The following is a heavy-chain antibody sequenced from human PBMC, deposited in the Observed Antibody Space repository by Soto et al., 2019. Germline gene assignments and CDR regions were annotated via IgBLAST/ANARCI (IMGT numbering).Heavy chain of an antibody. CDR1: GGTFSSYA. Sequence: ASVKVSCKASGGTFSSYAISWVRQAPGQGLEWMGGIIPIFGTANYAQKFQGRVTITADESTSTAYMELSSLRSEDTAVYYCARAPSEVVVVAAKVGVQGDTGGWFDPWGQGTLVTVSS. J-gene: IGHJ5*02. D-gene: IGHD2-15*01. V-gene: IGHV1-69*13. CDR2: IIPIFGTA. CDR3: ARAPSEVVVVAAKVGVQGDTGGWFDP.